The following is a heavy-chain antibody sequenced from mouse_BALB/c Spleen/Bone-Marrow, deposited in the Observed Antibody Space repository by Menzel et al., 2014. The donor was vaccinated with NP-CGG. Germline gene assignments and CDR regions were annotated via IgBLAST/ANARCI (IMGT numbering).Heavy chain of an antibody. Sequence: EVKLVESGGGLVQPGGSRKLSCAASGFTFSSSGMHWVRQAPEKGLEWVAYISSGSSTIYYGDTVMGRFTISRDNPKNTLFLQMTSLRSEDTATYYCVRSGSSSGYFDYWGQGTTLTVSS. D-gene: IGHD1-1*01. CDR1: GFTFSSSG. CDR3: VRSGSSSGYFDY. J-gene: IGHJ2*01. V-gene: IGHV5-17*02. CDR2: ISSGSSTI.